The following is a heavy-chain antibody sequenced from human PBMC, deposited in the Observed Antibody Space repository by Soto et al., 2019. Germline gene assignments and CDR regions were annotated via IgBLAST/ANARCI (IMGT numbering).Heavy chain of an antibody. CDR3: ASTMSYGSGSYYYYYGMDV. J-gene: IGHJ6*02. CDR1: GGTIRDYF. CDR2: IYYSGRT. Sequence: SETLSLTCTVSGGTIRDYFWTWIRQPPGKGLEWIGYIYYSGRTNYNPPLKSRVSISVDTSKNHFSLQLRSVTAADTAVYYCASTMSYGSGSYYYYYGMDVWGQVTTVTVSS. V-gene: IGHV4-59*01. D-gene: IGHD3-10*01.